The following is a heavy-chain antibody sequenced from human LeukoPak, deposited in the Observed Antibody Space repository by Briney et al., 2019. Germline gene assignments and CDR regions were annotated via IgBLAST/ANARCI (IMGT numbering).Heavy chain of an antibody. J-gene: IGHJ4*02. V-gene: IGHV3-23*01. CDR3: AKGRLKQLLPTPLEY. CDR2: ITYSGSST. CDR1: GFTFSSYA. Sequence: GGSLRLSCAASGFTFSSYAMNWVRQAPGKGLEWVAAITYSGSSTYYADSVKGRFTISRDNSKNTLYLQMNSLRAEDTAVYYCAKGRLKQLLPTPLEYWGKGNLVTVSS. D-gene: IGHD2-15*01.